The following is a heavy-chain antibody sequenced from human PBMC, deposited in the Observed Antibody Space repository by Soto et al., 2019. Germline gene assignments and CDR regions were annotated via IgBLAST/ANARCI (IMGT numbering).Heavy chain of an antibody. D-gene: IGHD2-21*01. CDR1: GFTFSAFA. CDR3: AQSEGGGGIGDYFDY. V-gene: IGHV3-23*01. J-gene: IGHJ4*02. Sequence: EVQLLESGGSLVQPGGSLTLSCAASGFTFSAFAMSWVRQAPGKGREWVSTISGSGGSTYNAGSVKGRFTFSRDNFANRLNLQMNSLRADDTAVYYCAQSEGGGGIGDYFDYWGQGTLVTVSS. CDR2: ISGSGGST.